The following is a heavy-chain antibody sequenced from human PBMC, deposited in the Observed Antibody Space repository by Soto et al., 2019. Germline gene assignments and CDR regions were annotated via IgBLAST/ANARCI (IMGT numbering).Heavy chain of an antibody. Sequence: ASVKVSCKASGYTSTNYVIAWVLQAPGQGLEWMGWISAYNGNTNYAQKLQGRVTMTTDTSTSTAYMELRSLRSDDTAVYYCARDLGIAVAGPYLDYWGQGTLVTVSS. J-gene: IGHJ4*02. V-gene: IGHV1-18*01. CDR2: ISAYNGNT. CDR1: GYTSTNYV. D-gene: IGHD6-19*01. CDR3: ARDLGIAVAGPYLDY.